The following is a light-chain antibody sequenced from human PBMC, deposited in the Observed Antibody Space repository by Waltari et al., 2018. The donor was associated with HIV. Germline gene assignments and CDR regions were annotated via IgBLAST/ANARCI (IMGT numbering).Light chain of an antibody. J-gene: IGKJ4*01. Sequence: AIELTQSPSILSASVGDRVTVTCRASQGICSSLAWHQQKAGNAPKLLIYDASSLKSGVPSRFSGSGSGTDFTLTISSLQPEDFAIDYCQQFNSYPLTFGGGTKVEIK. CDR2: DAS. CDR3: QQFNSYPLT. CDR1: QGICSS. V-gene: IGKV1-13*02.